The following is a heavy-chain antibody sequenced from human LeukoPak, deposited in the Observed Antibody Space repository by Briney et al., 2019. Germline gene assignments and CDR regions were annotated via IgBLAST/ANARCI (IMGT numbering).Heavy chain of an antibody. CDR2: IIPIFGTA. CDR3: ARGQLRYFDWFLTGGRPDAFDI. V-gene: IGHV1-69*06. Sequence: GASVKVSCKASGGTFSSYAISWVRQAPGQGLEWMGGIIPIFGTANYAQKFQGRVTITADKSTSTAYMELSSLRSEDTAVYYCARGQLRYFDWFLTGGRPDAFDIWGQGTMVTVSS. J-gene: IGHJ3*02. D-gene: IGHD3-9*01. CDR1: GGTFSSYA.